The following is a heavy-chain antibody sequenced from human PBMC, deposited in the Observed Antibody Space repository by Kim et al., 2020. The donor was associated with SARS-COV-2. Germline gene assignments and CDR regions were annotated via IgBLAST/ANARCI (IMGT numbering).Heavy chain of an antibody. CDR2: INHSGST. Sequence: SETLSLTCAVYGGSFSGYYWSWIRQPPGKGLEWIGEINHSGSTNYNPSLKSRVTISVDTSKNQFSLKLSSVTAADTAVYYCASVARYCTNGVCFTYNWFDPWGQGTLVTVSS. CDR1: GGSFSGYY. V-gene: IGHV4-34*01. J-gene: IGHJ5*02. D-gene: IGHD2-8*01. CDR3: ASVARYCTNGVCFTYNWFDP.